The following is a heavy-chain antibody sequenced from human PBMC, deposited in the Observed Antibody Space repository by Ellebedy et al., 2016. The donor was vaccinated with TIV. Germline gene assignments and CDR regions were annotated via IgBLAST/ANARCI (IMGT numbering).Heavy chain of an antibody. J-gene: IGHJ4*02. CDR3: ARYNSGSKTFDY. Sequence: MPSETLSLTCAISGDSVSSGGPTWNWIRQSPSRGLEWLGRTYYRSTWFNEYAVSVRSRITISPDTSKNQFSLQLKSVTAEDTAGYYCARYNSGSKTFDYWGQGALVTVSS. CDR1: GDSVSSGGPT. CDR2: TYYRSTWFN. D-gene: IGHD6-19*01. V-gene: IGHV6-1*01.